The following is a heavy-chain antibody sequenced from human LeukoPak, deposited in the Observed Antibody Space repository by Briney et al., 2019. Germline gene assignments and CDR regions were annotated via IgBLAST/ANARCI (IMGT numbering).Heavy chain of an antibody. CDR1: GFTFSSYA. Sequence: GGSLRLSCAASGFTFSSYAMRWVREAPGEGLEGVSAISGSGGSTYYADSVKGRFTISRDNSKNTLYLQMNSLRAEDTAVYYCAKAHCYDSSGPFDYGGQGTLVTVSS. CDR3: AKAHCYDSSGPFDY. CDR2: ISGSGGST. J-gene: IGHJ4*02. V-gene: IGHV3-23*01. D-gene: IGHD3-22*01.